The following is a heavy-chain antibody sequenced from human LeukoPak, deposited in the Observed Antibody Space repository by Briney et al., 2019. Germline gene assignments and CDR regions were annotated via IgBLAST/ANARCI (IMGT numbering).Heavy chain of an antibody. Sequence: GSLRLSCAASGFNFSDYYMSWIRQAPGKGLEWIGSKYHSGGTFYNPSLKSRVTMSVETSKNQFSLKLTSVTAADTAVYYCARGTYYFGYWGQGTLLTVSS. D-gene: IGHD3/OR15-3a*01. CDR3: ARGTYYFGY. V-gene: IGHV4-38-2*01. J-gene: IGHJ4*02. CDR2: KYHSGGT. CDR1: GFNFSDYY.